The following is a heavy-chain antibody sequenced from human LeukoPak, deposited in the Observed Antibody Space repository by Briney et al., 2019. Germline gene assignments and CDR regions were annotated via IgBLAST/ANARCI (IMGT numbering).Heavy chain of an antibody. J-gene: IGHJ5*02. CDR2: IYSGGTT. Sequence: GGSLRLSCAASGFTVSSNYLSWVRQAPGKGLECVSIIYSGGTTYYADSVKGRFTVSRDDSKNTLYLQMNSLRAEDTAVYYCARVPYSSGWFHSPWFDPWGQGTLVTVSS. D-gene: IGHD6-19*01. CDR1: GFTVSSNY. V-gene: IGHV3-53*01. CDR3: ARVPYSSGWFHSPWFDP.